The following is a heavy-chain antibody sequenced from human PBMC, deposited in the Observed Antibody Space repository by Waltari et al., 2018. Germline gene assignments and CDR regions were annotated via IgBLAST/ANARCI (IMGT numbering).Heavy chain of an antibody. V-gene: IGHV3-11*01. CDR2: ISSHSSNI. J-gene: IGHJ4*02. CDR3: ARGRFSSGSDY. CDR1: GFTFSDFH. Sequence: QVQLEESGGGLVKPGGSLRLSCAASGFTFSDFHMTWIRQAAGKGLAWVSYISSHSSNIYYADSVKGRFTVSRDNAKNFLYLQMNSLRADDTARYYCARGRFSSGSDYWGQGTQVTVSS. D-gene: IGHD6-19*01.